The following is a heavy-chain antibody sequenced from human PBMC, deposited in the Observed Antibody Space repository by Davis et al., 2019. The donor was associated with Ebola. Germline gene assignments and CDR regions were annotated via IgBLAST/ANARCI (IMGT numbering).Heavy chain of an antibody. V-gene: IGHV3-23*01. Sequence: GGSLRLSCVVSGTTSTTNGMDWVRQAPGKGLEWVSGMTRAGDSTYYAGSVKGRFTISRDNSKNTFYLQMNSLGAEDTAIYYCVNRAVDPWGQGTLVTVSS. CDR1: GTTSTTNG. CDR2: MTRAGDST. D-gene: IGHD3-10*01. J-gene: IGHJ5*02. CDR3: VNRAVDP.